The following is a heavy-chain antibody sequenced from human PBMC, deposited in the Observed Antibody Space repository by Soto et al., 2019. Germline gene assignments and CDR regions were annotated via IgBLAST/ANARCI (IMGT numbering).Heavy chain of an antibody. CDR1: GFTFGSYA. Sequence: EVQLLESGGGLLQPGGSLRHSCAASGFTFGSYAMSWVRQAPGKGLDCVSSISGSGGSPHYADSVKGRCTISRDNSKNTVYLQMPSLRAEHTALYYCARASHYDSVGYYYNYWGQGTLVTVSS. CDR3: ARASHYDSVGYYYNY. CDR2: ISGSGGSP. J-gene: IGHJ4*02. V-gene: IGHV3-23*01. D-gene: IGHD3-22*01.